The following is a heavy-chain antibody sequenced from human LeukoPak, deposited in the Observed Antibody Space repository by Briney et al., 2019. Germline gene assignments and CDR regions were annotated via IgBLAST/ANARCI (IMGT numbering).Heavy chain of an antibody. D-gene: IGHD2-15*01. J-gene: IGHJ6*02. CDR1: GYTFTSYG. CDR2: ISAYNGNT. V-gene: IGHV1-18*01. CDR3: ARPSGGSCYGCYYYGMDV. Sequence: VASVKVSCKASGYTFTSYGISWVRQGPGQGLERMGWISAYNGNTNYAQKLQGRVTMTTDTSTSTAYMELRSLRSDDTAVYYCARPSGGSCYGCYYYGMDVWGQGTTVTVSS.